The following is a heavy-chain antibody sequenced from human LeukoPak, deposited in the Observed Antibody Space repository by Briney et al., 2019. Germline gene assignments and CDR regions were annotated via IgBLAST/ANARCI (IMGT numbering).Heavy chain of an antibody. D-gene: IGHD6-19*01. CDR2: IYHAGST. CDR1: GASISSSNW. CDR3: ARAAAVTGQFDF. V-gene: IGHV4-4*02. J-gene: IGHJ4*02. Sequence: PSGTLSLTCTVSGASISSSNWWTRVRQPPGEALEWIGEIYHAGSTKYNPSLKSRLTISVDKSSNSFSLSLTSVTAADTAFYYCARAAAVTGQFDFWGQGTLVTVSS.